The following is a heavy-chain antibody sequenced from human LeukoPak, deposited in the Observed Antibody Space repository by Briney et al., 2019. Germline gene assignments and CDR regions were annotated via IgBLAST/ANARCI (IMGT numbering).Heavy chain of an antibody. CDR2: ISSSGGNI. CDR1: GFDLSDHY. Sequence: GGSLRLSCVVSGFDLSDHYMSWIRQAPGKGLEWISYISSSGGNIYFADSVKGRFTMSRDNARGSLYLQMNSLTVDDTAIYYCARRRDYFDYWGQGTLVTVSS. J-gene: IGHJ4*02. CDR3: ARRRDYFDY. V-gene: IGHV3-11*01.